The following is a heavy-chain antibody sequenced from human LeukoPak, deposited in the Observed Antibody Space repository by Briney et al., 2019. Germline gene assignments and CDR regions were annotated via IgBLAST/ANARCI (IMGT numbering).Heavy chain of an antibody. CDR3: ARDPRAYYYDWYYFDY. Sequence: ASVKVSRKASGYTFTGYYMHWVRQAPGQGLEWMGWINPNSGGTNYAQKFQGRVTMTRDTSISTAYMELSRLRSDDTAVYYCARDPRAYYYDWYYFDYWGQGTLVTVSS. D-gene: IGHD3-22*01. V-gene: IGHV1-2*02. CDR1: GYTFTGYY. CDR2: INPNSGGT. J-gene: IGHJ4*02.